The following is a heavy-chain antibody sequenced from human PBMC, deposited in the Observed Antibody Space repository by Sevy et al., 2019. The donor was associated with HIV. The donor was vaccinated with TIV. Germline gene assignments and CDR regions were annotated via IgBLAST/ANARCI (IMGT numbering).Heavy chain of an antibody. D-gene: IGHD3-10*01. Sequence: ASVKVSCKASGGTFRSYGISWVRQAPGQGLEWMGGIIPMLGTANYAQKFQGRVTITADESTSTGYVELSSLRSEDTAVYYCVRGTVREIIRLLGRYDMDVWGQGTTVTVSS. CDR3: VRGTVREIIRLLGRYDMDV. CDR1: GGTFRSYG. J-gene: IGHJ6*02. V-gene: IGHV1-69*13. CDR2: IIPMLGTA.